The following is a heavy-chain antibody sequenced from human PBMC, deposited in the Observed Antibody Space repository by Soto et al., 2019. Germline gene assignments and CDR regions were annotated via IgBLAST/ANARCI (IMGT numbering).Heavy chain of an antibody. J-gene: IGHJ5*02. CDR1: GGSISSYY. CDR3: ARLGGYYQSLDT. CDR2: IYYSGIT. V-gene: IGHV4-59*08. D-gene: IGHD3-22*01. Sequence: SETLSLTCTVSGGSISSYYWSWIRQPPGKGLEWIGYIYYSGITNYNPSLKSRVTISVDTSMNQISLKLSSVTAADTAFYYCARLGGYYQSLDTWGQGTLVTVSS.